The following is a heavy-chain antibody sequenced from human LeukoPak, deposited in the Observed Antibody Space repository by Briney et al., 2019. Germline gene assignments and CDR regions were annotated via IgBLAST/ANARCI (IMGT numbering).Heavy chain of an antibody. CDR1: TSR. D-gene: IGHD3-22*01. CDR2: IDTYGGDT. Sequence: RGASVKVSCKATSRISWVRQAPGQGLEWMGWIDTYGGDTYYAQKFQGRVTMTRNTSISTAYMELSSLRSEDTAVYYCARGGKVFYDSSGYYYEGFDYWGQGTLVTVSS. J-gene: IGHJ4*02. V-gene: IGHV1-8*02. CDR3: ARGGKVFYDSSGYYYEGFDY.